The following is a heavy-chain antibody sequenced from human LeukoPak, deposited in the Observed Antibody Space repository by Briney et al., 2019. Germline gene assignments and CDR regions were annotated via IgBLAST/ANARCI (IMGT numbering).Heavy chain of an antibody. CDR1: GYTFTGYY. Sequence: ASVKVSCKASGYTFTGYYMHWVRQAPGQGLEWMGWMNPNSGNTGYAQKFQGRVTMTRNTSISTAYMELSSLRSEDTAVYYCARYGGGGSYSRNFDYWGQGTLVTVSS. CDR2: MNPNSGNT. CDR3: ARYGGGGSYSRNFDY. J-gene: IGHJ4*02. D-gene: IGHD1-26*01. V-gene: IGHV1-8*02.